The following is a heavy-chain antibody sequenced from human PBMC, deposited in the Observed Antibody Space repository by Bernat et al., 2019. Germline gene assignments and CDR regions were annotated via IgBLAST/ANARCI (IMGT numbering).Heavy chain of an antibody. CDR3: VKFRAIVYYNHYMDV. V-gene: IGHV3-23*04. CDR1: GFTFSTYA. CDR2: LSGSGRST. Sequence: EVQLVESGGGLVQPGGSLRLSCAASGFTFSTYAMTWVRQAPGKGLEWVSALSGSGRSTFYADSVKGRFTISRDNSKNTVFLQMNSLRVEDTALYYCVKFRAIVYYNHYMDVWGIGTTVTVSS. D-gene: IGHD3-16*02. J-gene: IGHJ6*03.